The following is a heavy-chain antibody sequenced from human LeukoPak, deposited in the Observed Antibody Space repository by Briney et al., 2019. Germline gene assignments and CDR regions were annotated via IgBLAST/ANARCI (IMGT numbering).Heavy chain of an antibody. V-gene: IGHV4-59*08. CDR1: GGSISSYY. CDR2: IYYSGST. D-gene: IGHD6-13*01. Sequence: SETLSLTCTVSGGSISSYYWSWIRQPPGKGLEWIGYIYYSGSTNYNPSLKSRVTISVDTSKNQFSLKLSSVTAAHTAVYYCASSIAAADQQFYFDYWGQGTLVTVSS. J-gene: IGHJ4*02. CDR3: ASSIAAADQQFYFDY.